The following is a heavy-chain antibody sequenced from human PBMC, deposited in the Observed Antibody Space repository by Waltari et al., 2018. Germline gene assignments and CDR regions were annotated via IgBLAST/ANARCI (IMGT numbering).Heavy chain of an antibody. CDR2: VQRSGIT. Sequence: QLQLQESGPRLVKPSGTLSLTCAVSGDSMSSTDWWSWVRQSPGKGLQWIGQVQRSGITNYNPSFASRVSISVDTSTNQFSLKLTSATAADTAVYFCARDRGRGIYLDTWGQGTLVTVSP. J-gene: IGHJ4*02. CDR3: ARDRGRGIYLDT. V-gene: IGHV4-4*02. CDR1: GDSMSSTDW. D-gene: IGHD2-15*01.